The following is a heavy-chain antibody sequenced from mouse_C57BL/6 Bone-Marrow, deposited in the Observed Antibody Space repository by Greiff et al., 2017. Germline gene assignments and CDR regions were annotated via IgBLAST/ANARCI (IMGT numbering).Heavy chain of an antibody. CDR1: GYSITSGYY. CDR2: ISYDGSN. CDR3: ARYYGSSYGAMDY. J-gene: IGHJ4*01. Sequence: EVKLVESGPGLVKPSQSLSLTCSVTGYSITSGYYWNWIRQFPGNKLEWMGYISYDGSNNYNPSLKNRISITRVTSKNQFFLKLNSVTTEDTATYYCARYYGSSYGAMDYWGQGTSVTVSS. D-gene: IGHD1-1*01. V-gene: IGHV3-6*01.